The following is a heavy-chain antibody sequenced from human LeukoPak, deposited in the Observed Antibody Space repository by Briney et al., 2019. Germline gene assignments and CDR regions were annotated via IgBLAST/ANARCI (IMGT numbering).Heavy chain of an antibody. CDR1: GGSISTYY. CDR2: IYYSGST. V-gene: IGHV4-59*01. Sequence: SETLSLTCTVSGGSISTYYWGWIRQPPGKGLEWIGYIYYSGSTNFNPSLKSRVTISVDTSKNQFSLKLRSVTAADTAVYYCARGGSGWYVSWFDPWGQGTLVTVSS. CDR3: ARGGSGWYVSWFDP. D-gene: IGHD6-19*01. J-gene: IGHJ5*02.